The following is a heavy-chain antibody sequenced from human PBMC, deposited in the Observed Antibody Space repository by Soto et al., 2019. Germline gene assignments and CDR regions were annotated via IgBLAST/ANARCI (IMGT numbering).Heavy chain of an antibody. Sequence: GVLRLSCAASGFTFSDYYMSWIRQAPGKGLEWVSYISSSSSYTNYADSVKGRFTISRDNAKNSLYLQMNSLRAEDTAVYYCAREGLNDFWSGYSTPIDYWGQGTLVTVS. CDR2: ISSSSSYT. J-gene: IGHJ4*02. V-gene: IGHV3-11*06. D-gene: IGHD3-3*01. CDR3: AREGLNDFWSGYSTPIDY. CDR1: GFTFSDYY.